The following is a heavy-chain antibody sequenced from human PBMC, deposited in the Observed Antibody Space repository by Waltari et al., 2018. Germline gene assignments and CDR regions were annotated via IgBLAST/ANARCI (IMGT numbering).Heavy chain of an antibody. CDR3: AKELVAATPFYYYYYMDV. J-gene: IGHJ6*03. Sequence: QVQLVESGGGVVQPGRSLRLSCAASGFTFSSYGMHWVRQAQGKGLEWVAVIWYDGSNKYYADSVKGRFPISRDNSKNTLYLQMNSLRAEDTAVYYCAKELVAATPFYYYYYMDVWGKGTTVTVSS. CDR1: GFTFSSYG. D-gene: IGHD2-15*01. CDR2: IWYDGSNK. V-gene: IGHV3-33*06.